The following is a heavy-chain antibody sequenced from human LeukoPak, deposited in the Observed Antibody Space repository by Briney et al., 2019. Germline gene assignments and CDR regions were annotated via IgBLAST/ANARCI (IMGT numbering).Heavy chain of an antibody. CDR3: ASGSPLSYSGNPPRAFDT. Sequence: ASVKVSCKASGYTFSSFGIRWVRQAPGQGLECMGWISTYNGDTNYVQKLQDRVRMTTDASTNTAYLELRSLSSDDTAVYYCASGSPLSYSGNPPRAFDTWGQGTTVIVSS. V-gene: IGHV1-18*01. CDR1: GYTFSSFG. CDR2: ISTYNGDT. J-gene: IGHJ3*02. D-gene: IGHD4-23*01.